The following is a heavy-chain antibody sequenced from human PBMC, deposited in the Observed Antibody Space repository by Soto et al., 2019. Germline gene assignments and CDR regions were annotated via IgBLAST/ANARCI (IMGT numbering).Heavy chain of an antibody. CDR2: IYPADPDA. Sequence: EVQLVQSGPEVKKPGESLSISCQGSGYSFANYWIDWVRQMPGKGLEWMGMIYPADPDATYSPSFQGQVTISADKSTRTAYVQWSSLKASDTAMYYCARLRGGYSAYEAFDFWGQGTLVTVSS. CDR1: GYSFANYW. J-gene: IGHJ4*02. V-gene: IGHV5-51*01. D-gene: IGHD5-12*01. CDR3: ARLRGGYSAYEAFDF.